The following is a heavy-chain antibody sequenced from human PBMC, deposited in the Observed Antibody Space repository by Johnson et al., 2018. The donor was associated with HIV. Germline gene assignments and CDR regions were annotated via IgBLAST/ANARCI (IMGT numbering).Heavy chain of an antibody. CDR2: ISYDGSNK. V-gene: IGHV3-30-3*01. CDR1: GFSFSSFA. D-gene: IGHD6-19*01. J-gene: IGHJ3*02. Sequence: VQLVESGGGVVQPGRSLRLSCAASGFSFSSFAMHWVRQAPGKGLQWVAVISYDGSNKYYADSVKGRFTISRDNSKNTLYLQMNSLRAEDTAVYYCAKDVHSSGGYAFDIWGQGTMVTVSS. CDR3: AKDVHSSGGYAFDI.